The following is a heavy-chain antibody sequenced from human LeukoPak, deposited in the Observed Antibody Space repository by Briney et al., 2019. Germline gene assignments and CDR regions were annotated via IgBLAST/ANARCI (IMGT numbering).Heavy chain of an antibody. J-gene: IGHJ4*02. D-gene: IGHD6-19*01. CDR2: IYSGGST. V-gene: IGHV3-66*01. CDR3: ARGLLASGWYRPDY. CDR1: GFTVSSNY. Sequence: GGSLRLSCTASGFTVSSNYMSWVRQAPGKGLEWVSVIYSGGSTYYADSVKGRFTISRDNSENTLYLQMNSLRAEDTAVYYCARGLLASGWYRPDYWGQGTLVTVSS.